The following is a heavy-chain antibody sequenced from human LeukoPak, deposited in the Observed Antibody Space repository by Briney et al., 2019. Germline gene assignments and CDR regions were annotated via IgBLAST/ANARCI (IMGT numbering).Heavy chain of an antibody. Sequence: GASVKVSCTASGGTFSSYAISWVRQAPGQGLEWMGGIIPIFGTANYAQKFQGRVTITADESTSTAYMELSSLRSEDTAVYYCARHRSSSWYSPFDYWGQGTLVTVSS. CDR2: IIPIFGTA. V-gene: IGHV1-69*13. CDR3: ARHRSSSWYSPFDY. CDR1: GGTFSSYA. D-gene: IGHD6-13*01. J-gene: IGHJ4*02.